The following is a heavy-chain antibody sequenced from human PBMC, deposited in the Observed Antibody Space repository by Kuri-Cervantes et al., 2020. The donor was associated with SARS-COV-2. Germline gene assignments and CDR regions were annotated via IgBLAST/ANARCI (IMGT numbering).Heavy chain of an antibody. Sequence: GSLRLSCTVSGGSISSYYWGWIRQPPGKGLEWIGSIYHSGSTYYNPSLKSRVTISVDTSKNQFSLKLSSVTAADTAVYYCARLKAGQFDYWGQGTLVTVSS. CDR1: GGSISSYY. J-gene: IGHJ4*02. CDR2: IYHSGST. CDR3: ARLKAGQFDY. V-gene: IGHV4-38-2*02.